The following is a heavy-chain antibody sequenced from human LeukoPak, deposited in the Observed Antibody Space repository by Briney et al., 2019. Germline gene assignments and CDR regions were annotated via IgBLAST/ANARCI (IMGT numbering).Heavy chain of an antibody. D-gene: IGHD3-16*01. V-gene: IGHV4-38-2*02. CDR3: TRGAGWLIDY. J-gene: IGHJ4*02. CDR2: FYNSGRS. CDR1: GYSISSGYY. Sequence: PSETLSLTCSVSGYSISSGYYWAWIRQPPGKGLEWIGYFYNSGRSTYNPSLKSRVTISADTSKNHFSLKLNSVTTADTAVYYCTRGAGWLIDYWGQGILVTVSS.